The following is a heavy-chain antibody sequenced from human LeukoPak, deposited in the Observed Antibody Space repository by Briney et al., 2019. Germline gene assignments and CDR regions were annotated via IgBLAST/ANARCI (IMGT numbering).Heavy chain of an antibody. V-gene: IGHV3-48*02. CDR1: GFTFSSYG. J-gene: IGHJ3*02. CDR3: AREGYYGAFDI. D-gene: IGHD3-10*01. CDR2: ISLPSTI. Sequence: GRSLRLSCAASGFTFSSYGMHWVRQAPGKGLEWVSYISLPSTIYYADSVKGRFTVSRDNAKISLYLQMNSLRDEDTAVYYCAREGYYGAFDIWGQGTMVTVSS.